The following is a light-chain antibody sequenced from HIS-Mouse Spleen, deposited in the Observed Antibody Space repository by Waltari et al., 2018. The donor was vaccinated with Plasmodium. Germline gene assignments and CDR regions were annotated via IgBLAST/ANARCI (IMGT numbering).Light chain of an antibody. CDR1: QSVSRN. Sequence: EIVMKQSPATLSVSPGESANLSCRASQSVSRNLAWYQQKPGQSPRLLIYGASTRATGIPARFSGSWSGTEFTLTISSLQSEDFAVYYCQQYNNWSFTFGPGTKVDIK. CDR2: GAS. V-gene: IGKV3-15*01. CDR3: QQYNNWSFT. J-gene: IGKJ3*01.